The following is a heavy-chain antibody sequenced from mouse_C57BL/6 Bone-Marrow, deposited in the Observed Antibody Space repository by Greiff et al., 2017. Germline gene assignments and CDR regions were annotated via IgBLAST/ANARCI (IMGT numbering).Heavy chain of an antibody. CDR3: ARSEYGYAHSWYFDV. CDR1: GYTFTDYN. V-gene: IGHV1-18*01. CDR2: INPNNGGT. D-gene: IGHD2-10*02. Sequence: EVQLQQSGPELVKPGASVKIPCKASGYTFTDYNMDWVKQSHGKSLEWIGDINPNNGGTIYNQKFKGKATLTVDKSSSTAFMELRSLTSEDTAVYYCARSEYGYAHSWYFDVWGTGTTVTVSS. J-gene: IGHJ1*03.